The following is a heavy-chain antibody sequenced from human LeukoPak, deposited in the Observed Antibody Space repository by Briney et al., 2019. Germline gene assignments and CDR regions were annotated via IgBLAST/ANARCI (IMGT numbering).Heavy chain of an antibody. Sequence: GESLKISCQGSGYSFTNYWIGWVRQMPGKGLEWMGIIYPGDSDTRYSPSFQGQVTISADKSISTAYLQWSSLKASDTAMYYCARQRSIYSSGWIYIDSWGQGTLVTVSS. CDR1: GYSFTNYW. CDR2: IYPGDSDT. V-gene: IGHV5-51*01. CDR3: ARQRSIYSSGWIYIDS. D-gene: IGHD6-19*01. J-gene: IGHJ4*02.